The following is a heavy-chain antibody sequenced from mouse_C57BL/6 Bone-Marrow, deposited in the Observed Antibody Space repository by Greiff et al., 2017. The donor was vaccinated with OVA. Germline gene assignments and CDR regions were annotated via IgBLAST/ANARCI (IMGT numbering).Heavy chain of an antibody. D-gene: IGHD1-1*01. CDR2: IYPGSGST. Sequence: VQLQQPGAELVKPGASVKMSCKASGYTFTSYGITWVKQRPGQGLEWIGDIYPGSGSTNYNEKFKSKATLTVDKPSSTAYMQLSSLTSEDSAVYYCAREGTTVVARGFAYWGQGTLVTVSA. V-gene: IGHV1-55*01. J-gene: IGHJ3*01. CDR3: AREGTTVVARGFAY. CDR1: GYTFTSYG.